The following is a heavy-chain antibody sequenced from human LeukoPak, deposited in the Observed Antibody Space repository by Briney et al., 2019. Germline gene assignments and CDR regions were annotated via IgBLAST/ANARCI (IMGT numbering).Heavy chain of an antibody. Sequence: GGSLRLSCIVSGFTVSSNYMSWVGQAPGRGLEWVSIIDSGGSTYYSDSVKDRFTISRDNSNNTLFLQMNSLRAEDTAVYYCAKGGPTGSNYFDFWGQGTLVTVSS. D-gene: IGHD1-26*01. J-gene: IGHJ4*02. V-gene: IGHV3-66*01. CDR2: IDSGGST. CDR1: GFTVSSNY. CDR3: AKGGPTGSNYFDF.